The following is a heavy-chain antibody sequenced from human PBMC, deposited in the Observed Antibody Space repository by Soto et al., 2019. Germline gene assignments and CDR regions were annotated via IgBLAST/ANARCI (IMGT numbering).Heavy chain of an antibody. Sequence: QVQLVETGGGVVQPGRSLRLSCAASGFTFSSLGMHWVRQAPGKGLGWVAIISNDGSSTYYADSVKGRFTISRDNSKNTLDLQLNSLRTEDTAIYYCVKEIGDSNDYPLDYWGQGTLVTVSS. V-gene: IGHV3-30*18. D-gene: IGHD3-16*01. J-gene: IGHJ4*02. CDR1: GFTFSSLG. CDR3: VKEIGDSNDYPLDY. CDR2: ISNDGSST.